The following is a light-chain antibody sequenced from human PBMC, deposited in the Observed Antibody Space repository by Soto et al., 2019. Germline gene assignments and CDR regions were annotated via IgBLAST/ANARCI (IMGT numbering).Light chain of an antibody. CDR3: SSYTSSNTEV. CDR2: DVS. Sequence: QSALTQPASVSGSPGQSITISCTGTSSDVGGYNYVSWYQQYAGKAPKLMIYDVSNRPSGVSNRFSGSKSGNTTSLTISGLQAEDEADYYCSSYTSSNTEVFGGGTKLTVL. V-gene: IGLV2-14*01. CDR1: SSDVGGYNY. J-gene: IGLJ2*01.